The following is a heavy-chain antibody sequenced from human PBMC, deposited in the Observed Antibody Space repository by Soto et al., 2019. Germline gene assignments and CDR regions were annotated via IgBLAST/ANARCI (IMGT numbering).Heavy chain of an antibody. CDR2: IIPIFGTA. Sequence: QAQLVQSGAEVKKPGSSVKVSCKASGGTFSSYAISWVRQAPGQGLEWMGGIIPIFGTANYAQKFQGRVTITADESTSTAYMELSSLRSEDTAVYYCARKRVRYSSSHYYYGMDVWGQGTTVTVSS. J-gene: IGHJ6*02. V-gene: IGHV1-69*01. D-gene: IGHD6-13*01. CDR1: GGTFSSYA. CDR3: ARKRVRYSSSHYYYGMDV.